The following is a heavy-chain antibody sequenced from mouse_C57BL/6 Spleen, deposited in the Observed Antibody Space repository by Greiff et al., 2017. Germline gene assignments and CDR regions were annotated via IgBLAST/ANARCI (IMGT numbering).Heavy chain of an antibody. V-gene: IGHV5-17*01. J-gene: IGHJ2*01. Sequence: EVKLVESGGGLVKPGGSLKLSCAASGFTFSDYGMHWVRQAPEKGLEWVAYISSGSSTIYYADTVKGRFTISRDNAKNTLFLQMTSLRSEDTAMYYCARSQLGYYFDYWGQGTTLTVSS. CDR1: GFTFSDYG. D-gene: IGHD4-1*02. CDR2: ISSGSSTI. CDR3: ARSQLGYYFDY.